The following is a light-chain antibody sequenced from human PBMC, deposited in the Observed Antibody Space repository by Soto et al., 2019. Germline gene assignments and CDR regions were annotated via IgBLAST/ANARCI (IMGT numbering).Light chain of an antibody. CDR2: DVN. CDR3: SSYATSSVV. Sequence: ALTQPASVSGSPGQSIAISCTGTSSDVGAYNYVSWYQQHPGKAPKLMIYDVNSRPSGVSDRFSGSKSGNTASLTISGLQAEDEADYYCSSYATSSVVFGGGTKLTVL. V-gene: IGLV2-14*03. CDR1: SSDVGAYNY. J-gene: IGLJ2*01.